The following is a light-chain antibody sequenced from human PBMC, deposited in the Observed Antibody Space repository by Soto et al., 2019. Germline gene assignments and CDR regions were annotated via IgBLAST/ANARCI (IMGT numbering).Light chain of an antibody. CDR1: QIIYTS. CDR3: QQRSAWPLT. J-gene: IGKJ4*01. Sequence: EIVLTQSPATLSLSPGDRAILSCRASQIIYTSLAWYQHKPGQAPRLLIYEASIRATGLPARFSGSGSGTDFTLTISGLEPEDFAVYYCQQRSAWPLTFGGGTKVEIK. CDR2: EAS. V-gene: IGKV3-11*01.